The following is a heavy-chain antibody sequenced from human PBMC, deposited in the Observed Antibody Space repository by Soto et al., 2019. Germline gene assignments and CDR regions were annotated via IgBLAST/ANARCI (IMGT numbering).Heavy chain of an antibody. CDR1: GFTFSMYS. J-gene: IGHJ6*02. D-gene: IGHD2-21*02. CDR3: ARDQLILPAHDFFYGSDV. Sequence: DVQLVESGGAVVQPGESLRLSCEVSGFTFSMYSMTWVRQAPGKGLEWVAKIPQEGGDVHYADSVKGRFTISRDNAKNSVFLQMNNLRAADTAVYYCARDQLILPAHDFFYGSDVWGQGATVTVS. V-gene: IGHV3-7*03. CDR2: IPQEGGDV.